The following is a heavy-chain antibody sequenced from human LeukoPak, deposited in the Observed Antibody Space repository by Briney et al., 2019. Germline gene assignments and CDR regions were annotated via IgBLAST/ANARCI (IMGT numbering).Heavy chain of an antibody. Sequence: SETLSLTCTVSGGSISSYYWSWIRQPPGKGLEWIGYIYYSGSTNYNPSLKSRVTISVDTSKNQFSLKLSSVTAADTAVYYCARHQTYYYGVDVWGQGTTVTVSS. CDR2: IYYSGST. V-gene: IGHV4-59*08. J-gene: IGHJ6*02. CDR1: GGSISSYY. CDR3: ARHQTYYYGVDV.